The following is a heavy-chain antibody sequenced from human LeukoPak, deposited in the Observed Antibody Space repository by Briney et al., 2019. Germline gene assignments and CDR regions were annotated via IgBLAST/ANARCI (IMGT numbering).Heavy chain of an antibody. CDR1: GFTFNYYG. CDR2: IWYDGSNE. Sequence: PGGSLRLSCAASGFTFNYYGMHWVRQAPGKGLEWVAVIWYDGSNEYYADSVKGRFTISRDNSKNTLYLQMNSLRAEDTAVYYCASSRIRGYSYGALGDWGQGTLVTVSS. CDR3: ASSRIRGYSYGALGD. J-gene: IGHJ4*02. V-gene: IGHV3-33*01. D-gene: IGHD5-18*01.